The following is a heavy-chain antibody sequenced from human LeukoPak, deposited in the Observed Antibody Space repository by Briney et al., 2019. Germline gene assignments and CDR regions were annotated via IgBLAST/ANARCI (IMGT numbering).Heavy chain of an antibody. CDR2: IYTSGST. CDR1: GGSISSGSYY. J-gene: IGHJ6*03. CDR3: ARVLGYCSSTSCYYYYYYMDV. Sequence: SQTLSLTCTVSGGSISSGSYYWSWIRQPAGKGLEWIRRIYTSGSTNYNPSLKSRVTISVDTSKNQFSLKLSSVTAADTAVYYCARVLGYCSSTSCYYYYYYMDVWGKGTTVTVSS. D-gene: IGHD2-2*01. V-gene: IGHV4-61*02.